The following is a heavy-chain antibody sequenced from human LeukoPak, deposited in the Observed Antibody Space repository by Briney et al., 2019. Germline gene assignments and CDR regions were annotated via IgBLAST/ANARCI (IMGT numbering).Heavy chain of an antibody. CDR3: ARAYMIVVGEAMDV. D-gene: IGHD3-22*01. V-gene: IGHV3-9*01. Sequence: GRSLRLSCAASGFTFDDYAMHWVRQAPGKGLEWVSGISWNSGSIGYADSVKGRFTISRDNAKNSLYLQMNSLRAEDTAVYYCARAYMIVVGEAMDVWGKGTTVTISS. J-gene: IGHJ6*03. CDR1: GFTFDDYA. CDR2: ISWNSGSI.